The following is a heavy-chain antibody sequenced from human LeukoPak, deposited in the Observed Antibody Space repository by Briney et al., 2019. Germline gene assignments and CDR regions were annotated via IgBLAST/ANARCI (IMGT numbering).Heavy chain of an antibody. CDR3: AIQITMIVVVPYFDY. CDR2: ISRSRSTI. J-gene: IGHJ4*02. CDR1: GLTFSDYY. V-gene: IGHV3-11*04. Sequence: PGWSLRLSCAASGLTFSDYYMTWLRQAPGKGRDGVAYISRSRSTIYSADSLKGRFTVSMDSAKNSLFLHMNRLRAEDTAIYYCAIQITMIVVVPYFDYWGQGTLVTVSS. D-gene: IGHD3-22*01.